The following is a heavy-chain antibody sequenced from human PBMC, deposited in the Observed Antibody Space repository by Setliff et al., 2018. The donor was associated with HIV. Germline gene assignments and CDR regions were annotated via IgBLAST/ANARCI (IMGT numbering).Heavy chain of an antibody. D-gene: IGHD2-21*02. Sequence: PSETLSLTCAVSGESLSGGYWSWIRQSPGKGLEWIGEINHRGTTNYNPSLKSRVTILLHTSTNLFSLELNSVIAADTAVYYCARGPTVVTPLSYFDYWGQGTLVTVSS. V-gene: IGHV4-34*01. J-gene: IGHJ4*02. CDR2: INHRGTT. CDR3: ARGPTVVTPLSYFDY. CDR1: GESLSGGY.